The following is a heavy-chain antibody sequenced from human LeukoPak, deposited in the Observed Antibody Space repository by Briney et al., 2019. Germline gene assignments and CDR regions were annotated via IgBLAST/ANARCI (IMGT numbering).Heavy chain of an antibody. CDR2: IYSGGNT. CDR1: GFTVSSNY. J-gene: IGHJ4*02. Sequence: QPGGSLRLSCAASGFTVSSNYLSWVRQAPGKGLECVSVIYSGGNTYYADSVKGRFTISRDNSKNTLFLQMNSLRAEDTAVYYCARRGDGGRSFDYWGQGALVTVPS. V-gene: IGHV3-53*01. CDR3: ARRGDGGRSFDY. D-gene: IGHD4-23*01.